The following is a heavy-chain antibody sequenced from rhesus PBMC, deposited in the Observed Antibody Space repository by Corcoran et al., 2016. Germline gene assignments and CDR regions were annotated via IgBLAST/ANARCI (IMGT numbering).Heavy chain of an antibody. V-gene: IGHV4-122*02. CDR2: RTESGRT. D-gene: IGHD1-1-1*01. CDR3: ARDGIAGTNSLDV. Sequence: QVQLQASGPGLVKPSETLSLTCAVSGYSISSGYYLSWLRQPPGKGLEWIGYRTESGRTNYNPSHKSRVTMSRETTKNQFSLKLSSVTAADTAVYYCARDGIAGTNSLDVWGRGVLVTVSS. CDR1: GYSISSGYY. J-gene: IGHJ5-2*02.